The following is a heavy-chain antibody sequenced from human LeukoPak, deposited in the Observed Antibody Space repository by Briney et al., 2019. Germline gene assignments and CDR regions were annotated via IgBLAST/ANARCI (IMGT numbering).Heavy chain of an antibody. Sequence: GESLKSSCKGSGYSFTSYWIGWVRQMPGKGLEWLGIIYPGDSETRYSPSFQGQVTISADNAISTAYLQWSSLKASDTAMYYCARRANGAPVFDYWGQGTLVTVSS. D-gene: IGHD1-26*01. J-gene: IGHJ4*02. V-gene: IGHV5-51*01. CDR1: GYSFTSYW. CDR2: IYPGDSET. CDR3: ARRANGAPVFDY.